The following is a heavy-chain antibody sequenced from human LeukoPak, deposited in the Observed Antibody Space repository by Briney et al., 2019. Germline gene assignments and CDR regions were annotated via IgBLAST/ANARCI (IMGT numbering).Heavy chain of an antibody. Sequence: SQTLSLTCTVSGGSISSDGYYWSWIRQHPGQGLEWIGYIHYSGSTYYNPSLKSRVTISVDTSKNQFTLRLGSVTAADTAVYFCARYYYESSGYSLFAYYFDYWGQGTLVTVSS. CDR2: IHYSGST. V-gene: IGHV4-31*03. CDR1: GGSISSDGYY. J-gene: IGHJ4*02. CDR3: ARYYYESSGYSLFAYYFDY. D-gene: IGHD3-22*01.